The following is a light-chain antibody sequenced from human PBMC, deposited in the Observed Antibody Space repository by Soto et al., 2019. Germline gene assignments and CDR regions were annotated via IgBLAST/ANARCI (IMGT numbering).Light chain of an antibody. J-gene: IGLJ1*01. CDR3: SSYTTSSTRV. CDR2: EVT. Sequence: QSALTQPASVSGSPGQSIAISCTGSSSDVGIYNYVSWYQQHPGKVPKLIIYEVTNRPSGVSNRFSGSKSGHTASLTISGLQAEDEADYYCSSYTTSSTRVFGTGTKVTAL. CDR1: SSDVGIYNY. V-gene: IGLV2-14*01.